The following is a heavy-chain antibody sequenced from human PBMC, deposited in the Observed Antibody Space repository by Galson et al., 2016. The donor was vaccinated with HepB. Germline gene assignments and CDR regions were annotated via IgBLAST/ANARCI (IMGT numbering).Heavy chain of an antibody. Sequence: SLRLSCAASGFTFRHYWIHWVRQAPGKGLVWVSRINSDGSSTTYADSLKGRFTISRDNAKNTLYLQMNSLRAEDTAVYYCARDLYGAGGWANVALDIWGQGTMVIVSS. V-gene: IGHV3-74*03. D-gene: IGHD6-19*01. CDR1: GFTFRHYW. J-gene: IGHJ3*02. CDR2: INSDGSST. CDR3: ARDLYGAGGWANVALDI.